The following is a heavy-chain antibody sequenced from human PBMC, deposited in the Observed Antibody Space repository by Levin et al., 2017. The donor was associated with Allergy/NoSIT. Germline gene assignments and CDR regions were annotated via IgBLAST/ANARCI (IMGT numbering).Heavy chain of an antibody. Sequence: GASVKVSCSASGFTFNIYTMNWVRQAPGKGLEWISFISTNSAYIFYADSVRGRFTISRDNAKGSLYLQMNSLRADDTAIYYCARGPEVWGQGTLVTVSS. CDR3: ARGPEV. CDR1: GFTFNIYT. J-gene: IGHJ4*02. V-gene: IGHV3-21*01. CDR2: ISTNSAYI.